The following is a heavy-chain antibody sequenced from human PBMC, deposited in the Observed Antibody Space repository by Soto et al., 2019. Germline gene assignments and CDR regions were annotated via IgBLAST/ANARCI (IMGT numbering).Heavy chain of an antibody. CDR1: GVSVSTYY. V-gene: IGHV4-59*02. CDR2: IYYSGST. J-gene: IGHJ3*02. CDR3: ARTYDGSGPNSGGYGFDI. Sequence: ASETLSLTCTVSGVSVSTYYWSWIRQPPGKGLEWIAYIYYSGSTNYNPSLKSRVTISVDTSKNQFSLKLTSVTAADTAVYYCARTYDGSGPNSGGYGFDIWGQGTMVTVSS. D-gene: IGHD3-22*01.